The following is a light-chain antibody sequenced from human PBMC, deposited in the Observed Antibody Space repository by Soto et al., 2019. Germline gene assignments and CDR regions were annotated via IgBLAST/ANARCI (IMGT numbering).Light chain of an antibody. CDR1: QGIRDA. V-gene: IGKV1-6*01. CDR3: LQYYDYPRT. CDR2: AAS. Sequence: AIQMTQSPSSLSASVGDRVTITCRASQGIRDALGWYQQKAGKAPNLLISAASRLQSGVPSRFSGRGSGTDFTRTISSLQTEDFATYYCLQYYDYPRTFGQGTKVELK. J-gene: IGKJ1*01.